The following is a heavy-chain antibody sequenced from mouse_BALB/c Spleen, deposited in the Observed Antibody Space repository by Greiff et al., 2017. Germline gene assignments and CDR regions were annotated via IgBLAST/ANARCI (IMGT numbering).Heavy chain of an antibody. J-gene: IGHJ4*01. D-gene: IGHD2-2*01. V-gene: IGHV5-4*02. Sequence: EVKLMESGGGLVKPGGSLKLSCAASGFTFSDYYMYWVRQTPEKRLEWVANISDGGSYTYYPDSVKGRFTISRDNAKNNLYLQMSSLKSEDTAMYYCARYGYAYAMDYWGQGTSVTVSS. CDR2: ISDGGSYT. CDR1: GFTFSDYY. CDR3: ARYGYAYAMDY.